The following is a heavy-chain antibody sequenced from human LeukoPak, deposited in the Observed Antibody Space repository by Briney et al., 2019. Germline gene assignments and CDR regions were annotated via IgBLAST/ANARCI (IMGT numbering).Heavy chain of an antibody. D-gene: IGHD3-22*01. J-gene: IGHJ4*02. CDR3: ARENPGYYASSGYYPFFDY. Sequence: ASVKVSCKASGYTFTSYYMHWVRQAPGQGLEWMGIINPSGGSTSYAQKFQGRVTMTRDMSTSTVYMELSSLRSEDTAVYYCARENPGYYASSGYYPFFDYWGQGTLVTVSS. CDR2: INPSGGST. CDR1: GYTFTSYY. V-gene: IGHV1-46*01.